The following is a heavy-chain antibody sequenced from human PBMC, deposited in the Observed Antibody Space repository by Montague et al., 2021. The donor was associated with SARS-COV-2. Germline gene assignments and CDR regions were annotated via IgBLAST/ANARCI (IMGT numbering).Heavy chain of an antibody. Sequence: SETLSLTCTVSGASVSCSDWGWIWLSQGKGLEWNGYFYSVGSTDSNSYLKGRVTISRDTDKNQFSLKVRSVTVADTAMYFFAGETMTADAFDIWGQGTMVTVSS. D-gene: IGHD1-14*01. CDR2: FYSVGST. CDR3: AGETMTADAFDI. J-gene: IGHJ3*02. V-gene: IGHV4-59*02. CDR1: GASVSCSD.